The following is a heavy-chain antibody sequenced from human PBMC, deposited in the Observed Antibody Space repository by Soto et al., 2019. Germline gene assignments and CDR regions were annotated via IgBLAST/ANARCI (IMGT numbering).Heavy chain of an antibody. J-gene: IGHJ5*02. Sequence: GGSLRLSCAASGFTFSSYSMNWVRQAPGKGLEWVSSISSSSSYIYYADSVKGRFTISRDNAKNSLYLQMNSLRAEDTAVYYCARVTVTGYSSSWWNWFDPWGQGTLVTVSS. D-gene: IGHD6-13*01. CDR2: ISSSSSYI. CDR3: ARVTVTGYSSSWWNWFDP. V-gene: IGHV3-21*01. CDR1: GFTFSSYS.